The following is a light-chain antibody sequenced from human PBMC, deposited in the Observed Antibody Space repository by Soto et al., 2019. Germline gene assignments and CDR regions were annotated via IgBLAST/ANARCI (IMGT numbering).Light chain of an antibody. CDR3: SSNAGSSHLV. V-gene: IGLV2-8*01. Sequence: QSALTQPPSASGSPGQSVTISCTGTSSDVGGYNYVSWYQQHPGKAPKLMIFEVSNRPSGVPDRFSGSKSGNTASLTVSGLQAEDEADYCCSSNAGSSHLVFGGGTKLTVL. CDR1: SSDVGGYNY. CDR2: EVS. J-gene: IGLJ2*01.